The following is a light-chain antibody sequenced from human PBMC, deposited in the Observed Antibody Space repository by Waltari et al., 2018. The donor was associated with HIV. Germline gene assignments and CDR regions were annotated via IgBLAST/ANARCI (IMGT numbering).Light chain of an antibody. CDR2: EVS. CDR1: SSDVGSYNL. J-gene: IGLJ2*01. Sequence: QSALTQPASVSGSPGQSITISCTGTSSDVGSYNLFSWYQQHPGKAPKLMIYEVSKRPSGVSNRFSGSKSGNTASLTISGLQAEDEADYYCCSYAGSSTSHVVFGGGTKLTVL. CDR3: CSYAGSSTSHVV. V-gene: IGLV2-23*02.